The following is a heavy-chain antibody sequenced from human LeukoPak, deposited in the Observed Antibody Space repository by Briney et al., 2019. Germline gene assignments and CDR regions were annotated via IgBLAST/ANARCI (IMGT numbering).Heavy chain of an antibody. CDR3: VRDRSASSDYYALGY. V-gene: IGHV3-66*01. CDR2: IYSGGDT. D-gene: IGHD3-22*01. CDR1: GFTVSSKY. Sequence: GGSLRLSCAASGFTVSSKYMTWVRQAPGKGLAWLSAIYSGGDTYYADSVRGRFTISRDNSKNMVYLQMRSLRAEDTAVYYCVRDRSASSDYYALGYWGQGTLVTVSS. J-gene: IGHJ4*02.